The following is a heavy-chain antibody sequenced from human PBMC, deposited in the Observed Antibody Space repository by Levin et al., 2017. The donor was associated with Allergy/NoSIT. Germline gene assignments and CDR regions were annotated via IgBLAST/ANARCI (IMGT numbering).Heavy chain of an antibody. V-gene: IGHV6-1*01. CDR1: GDSVSSNSAA. J-gene: IGHJ4*02. CDR3: ARETQLYCSGGSCYSYVDY. Sequence: SETLSLTCAISGDSVSSNSAAWNWIRQSPSRGLEWLGRTYYRSKWYNDYAVSVKSRITINPDTSKNQFSLQLNSVTPEDTAVYYCARETQLYCSGGSCYSYVDYWGQGTLVTVSS. CDR2: TYYRSKWYN. D-gene: IGHD2-15*01.